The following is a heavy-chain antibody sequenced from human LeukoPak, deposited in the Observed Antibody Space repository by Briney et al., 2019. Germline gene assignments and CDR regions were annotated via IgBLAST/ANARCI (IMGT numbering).Heavy chain of an antibody. Sequence: SETLSLTCNVSGGSISSHYWGWIRQPPGKGLEWIGYIYYSGNTNYNPSLKRRVTMSVDTSKTNFSLNLSSVTAADTAVYYCARPDGGYCSSTSCYSHWFDPWGQGTLVTVSS. V-gene: IGHV4-59*08. D-gene: IGHD2-2*03. CDR3: ARPDGGYCSSTSCYSHWFDP. CDR1: GGSISSHY. J-gene: IGHJ5*02. CDR2: IYYSGNT.